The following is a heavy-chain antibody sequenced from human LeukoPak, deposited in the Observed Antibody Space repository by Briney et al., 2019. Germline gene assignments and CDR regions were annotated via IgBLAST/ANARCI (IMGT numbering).Heavy chain of an antibody. Sequence: GGSLRLSCTASGFTFGEYAMSWFRQAPGKGLEWVGFIRSKAYGGTTEYAASVKGRFTISRDDSKSIAYLQMNSLKTEDTAVYYCTRTKAVADYWGQGTLVTVSS. CDR2: IRSKAYGGTT. V-gene: IGHV3-49*03. CDR3: TRTKAVADY. J-gene: IGHJ4*02. D-gene: IGHD6-19*01. CDR1: GFTFGEYA.